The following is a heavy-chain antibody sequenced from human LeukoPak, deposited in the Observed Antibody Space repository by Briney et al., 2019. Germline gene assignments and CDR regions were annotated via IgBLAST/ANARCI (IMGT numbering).Heavy chain of an antibody. CDR3: ARNREFSWPTSFDY. V-gene: IGHV1-18*04. J-gene: IGHJ4*02. CDR2: ISAYNGNT. Sequence: ASVTVSCMASGYTFTSYGISWVRQAPGQGLEWMGWISAYNGNTNYAQKLQGRVTMTTDTSTSTAYMELRSLRSDDTAVYYCARNREFSWPTSFDYWGQGTLVTVSS. D-gene: IGHD6-13*01. CDR1: GYTFTSYG.